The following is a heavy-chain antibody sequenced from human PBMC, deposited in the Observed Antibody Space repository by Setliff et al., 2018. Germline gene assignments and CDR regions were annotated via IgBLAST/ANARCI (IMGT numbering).Heavy chain of an antibody. CDR3: ARAPGRNIRGDY. Sequence: SETLSLTCTVSGESIRSNNWWNWVRQPPGKGLEWIGDVYQSGTTNYNPSLKSRVTISADTSKNQFSLKLKSVTAADTAVYYCARAPGRNIRGDYWGQGALVTVSS. J-gene: IGHJ4*02. CDR1: GESIRSNNW. D-gene: IGHD3-10*01. V-gene: IGHV4-4*02. CDR2: VYQSGTT.